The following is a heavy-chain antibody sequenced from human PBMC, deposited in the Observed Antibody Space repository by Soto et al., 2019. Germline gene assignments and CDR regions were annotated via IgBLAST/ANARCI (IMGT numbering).Heavy chain of an antibody. Sequence: QVQLVESGGGLVQPGRSLRLSCAASGFTFSSYGMHWVRQAPGKGLEWVAVIWYDGSNKYYADSVKGRFTISRDNSKNTLYLQMNSLRAEDRAVYYCARGSGSVAVGMDVWGQGTTVTVSS. CDR3: ARGSGSVAVGMDV. CDR2: IWYDGSNK. D-gene: IGHD3-10*01. V-gene: IGHV3-33*01. J-gene: IGHJ6*02. CDR1: GFTFSSYG.